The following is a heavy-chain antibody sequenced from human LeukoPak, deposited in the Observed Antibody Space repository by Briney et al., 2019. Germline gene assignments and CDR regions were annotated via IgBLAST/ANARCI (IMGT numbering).Heavy chain of an antibody. Sequence: SETLSLTCTVSGGSISSSSYYWGWIRQPPGKGLEWIGEINHSGSTNYNPSLKSRVTISVDTSKNQFSLKLSSVTAADTAVYYCARVTSPDEIAVAGTDYYYGMDVWGQGTTVTVSS. CDR3: ARVTSPDEIAVAGTDYYYGMDV. D-gene: IGHD6-19*01. V-gene: IGHV4-39*07. J-gene: IGHJ6*02. CDR2: INHSGST. CDR1: GGSISSSSYY.